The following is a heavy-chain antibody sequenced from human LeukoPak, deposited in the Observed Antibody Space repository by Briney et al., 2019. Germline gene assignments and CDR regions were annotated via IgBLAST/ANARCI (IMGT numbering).Heavy chain of an antibody. Sequence: SETLSLTCTVSGGSISSYYWSWIRQPPGKGLEWIGYIYYSGSTNYNPSLKSRVTISVDMSRNQFSLKLSSVTAADTAVYYCARDQAGGYYGPRDWFDPWGQGTLVTVSS. V-gene: IGHV4-59*01. J-gene: IGHJ5*02. CDR1: GGSISSYY. CDR3: ARDQAGGYYGPRDWFDP. D-gene: IGHD3-10*01. CDR2: IYYSGST.